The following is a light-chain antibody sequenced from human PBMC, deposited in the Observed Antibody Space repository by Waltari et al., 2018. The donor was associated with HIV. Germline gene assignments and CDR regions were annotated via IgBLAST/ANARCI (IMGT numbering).Light chain of an antibody. Sequence: DIQMTQSPPSLTASVGDRVTITCRASQSIGSYLNWYQLRPGQAPNVLIYAAISLQTGVPSRFSGSGSGTEFTLTVSDLQPEDFVTYYCQQSYNTPCSFGQGTKLEI. CDR2: AAI. CDR3: QQSYNTPCS. CDR1: QSIGSY. V-gene: IGKV1-39*01. J-gene: IGKJ2*04.